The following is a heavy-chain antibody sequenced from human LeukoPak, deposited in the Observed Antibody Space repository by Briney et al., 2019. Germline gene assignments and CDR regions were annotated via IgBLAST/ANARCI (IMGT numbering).Heavy chain of an antibody. Sequence: SETLSLTCTVSGGSISSSSYYWGWIRQPPGKGLEWIGSIYYSGSTYYNPSLKSRVTISVDTSKNQFSLKLSSVTAADTAVYYCASGMSKWELRLDYWGQGTLVTVSS. CDR2: IYYSGST. V-gene: IGHV4-39*07. D-gene: IGHD1-26*01. J-gene: IGHJ4*02. CDR1: GGSISSSSYY. CDR3: ASGMSKWELRLDY.